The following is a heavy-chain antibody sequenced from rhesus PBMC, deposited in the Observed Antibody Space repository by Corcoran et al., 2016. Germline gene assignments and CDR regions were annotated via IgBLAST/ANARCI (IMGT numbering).Heavy chain of an antibody. V-gene: IGHV4-143*01. CDR2: IYATIAKS. CDR1: VGSISDPYY. CDR3: ARLDYGNNYYYFDY. D-gene: IGHD4-29*01. J-gene: IGHJ4*01. Sequence: QVQLQESGPGLVKPSETLSLTCTVSVGSISDPYYWNWIRQPPGKGLGWIAGIYATIAKSYYNPSLHSRVTISKDTSKSQFSLDLYSVTAADAAVYFCARLDYGNNYYYFDYWGQGVLVTVSS.